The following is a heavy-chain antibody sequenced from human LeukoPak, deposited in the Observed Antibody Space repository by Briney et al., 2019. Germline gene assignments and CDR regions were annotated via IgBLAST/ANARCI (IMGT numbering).Heavy chain of an antibody. CDR2: INPSGGST. CDR3: ASGFLGGYDSNFDY. Sequence: ASVKVSCKASGYSFTSYYMHWVRQAPGQGLEWMGIINPSGGSTSYAQKFQGRVTMTRDMSTSTVYMELRSLRSDDTAVYYCASGFLGGYDSNFDYWGQGTLVTVSS. CDR1: GYSFTSYY. V-gene: IGHV1-46*01. J-gene: IGHJ4*02. D-gene: IGHD5-12*01.